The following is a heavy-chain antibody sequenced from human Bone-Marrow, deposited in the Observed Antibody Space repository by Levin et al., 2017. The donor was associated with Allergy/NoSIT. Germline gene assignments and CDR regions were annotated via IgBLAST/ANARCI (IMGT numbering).Heavy chain of an antibody. J-gene: IGHJ4*02. V-gene: IGHV3-30-3*01. CDR2: ISYDGSNK. CDR1: GFTFSSYA. CDR3: ARDDSDTGLGY. Sequence: AGGSLRLSCAASGFTFSSYAMHWVRQAPGKGLEWVAVISYDGSNKYYADSVKGRFTISRDNSKNTLYLQMNSLRAEDTAVYYCARDDSDTGLGYWGQGTLVTVSS. D-gene: IGHD2-21*02.